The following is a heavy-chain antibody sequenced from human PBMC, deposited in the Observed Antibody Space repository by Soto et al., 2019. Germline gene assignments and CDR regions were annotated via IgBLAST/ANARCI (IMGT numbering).Heavy chain of an antibody. J-gene: IGHJ6*02. CDR2: ISSSSSYI. CDR3: ARASDYCYLHYYYYGMDV. CDR1: GFTFSSYS. V-gene: IGHV3-21*01. Sequence: EVQLVESGGGLVKPGGSLRLSCAASGFTFSSYSMNWVRQAPGKGLEWVSSISSSSSYIYYADSVKGRFTISRDNAKNSLYPQTNSLRAQDTAVYYCARASDYCYLHYYYYGMDVWGQGTTVTVSS. D-gene: IGHD4-17*01.